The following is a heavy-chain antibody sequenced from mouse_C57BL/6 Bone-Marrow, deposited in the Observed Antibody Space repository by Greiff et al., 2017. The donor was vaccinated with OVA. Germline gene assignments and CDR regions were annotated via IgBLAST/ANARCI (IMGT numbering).Heavy chain of an antibody. CDR3: ARDYGYYGRDYAMDY. D-gene: IGHD1-1*01. V-gene: IGHV1-64*01. CDR2: IHPNSGST. CDR1: GYTFTSYW. Sequence: QVQLQQPGAELVKPGASVKLSCKASGYTFTSYWMHWVQQRPGQGLEWIGMIHPNSGSTNYNEKFKSKATLTVDKSSSTAYMQLSSLTSEDSAVYYCARDYGYYGRDYAMDYWGQGTSVTVSS. J-gene: IGHJ4*01.